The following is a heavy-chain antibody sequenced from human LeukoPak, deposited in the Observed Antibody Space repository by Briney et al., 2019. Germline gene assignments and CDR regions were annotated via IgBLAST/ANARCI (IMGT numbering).Heavy chain of an antibody. J-gene: IGHJ5*02. V-gene: IGHV4-59*08. D-gene: IGHD6-19*01. CDR3: ARIAVAATGYNWFDP. CDR2: IYNTGST. CDR1: GGSISTYY. Sequence: SETLSLTCAVSGGSISTYYWNWIRQPPGKGLEWIGYIYNTGSTIYNPSLKSRVIISVDTSKNQFSLRLSSVTAADTAVYYCARIAVAATGYNWFDPWGQGTLVTVSS.